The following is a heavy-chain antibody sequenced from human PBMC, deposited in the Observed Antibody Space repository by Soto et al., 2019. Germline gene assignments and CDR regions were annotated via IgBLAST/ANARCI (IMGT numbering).Heavy chain of an antibody. V-gene: IGHV1-69*12. CDR2: IMPVFRRP. CDR3: ARDKDRLQLGGNYYYILDV. Sequence: QVQLVQSGAEVKKPGSSVKVSCKASGRTFRTSAISWVRQAPGQGLEWVGGIMPVFRRPKYAQNFQDRVTITADESMSTAYMELSSLRSDDTAVYYCARDKDRLQLGGNYYYILDVWGQGTAVTVSS. CDR1: GRTFRTSA. J-gene: IGHJ6*02. D-gene: IGHD1-1*01.